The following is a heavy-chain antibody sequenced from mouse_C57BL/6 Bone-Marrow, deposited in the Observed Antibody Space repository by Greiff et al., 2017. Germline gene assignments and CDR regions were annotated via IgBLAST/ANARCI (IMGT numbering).Heavy chain of an antibody. V-gene: IGHV2-2*01. D-gene: IGHD1-2*01. Sequence: VQLQQSGPGLVQPSQSLSITCTVSGFSLTSYGVHWVRQSPGKGLEWLGVIWSGGSTDYNAAFISRLSISKDKSKSQVFFKMNSLQADDTAIYYCARRIQLLRLYAMDYWGQGTSVTVSS. CDR2: IWSGGST. CDR1: GFSLTSYG. CDR3: ARRIQLLRLYAMDY. J-gene: IGHJ4*01.